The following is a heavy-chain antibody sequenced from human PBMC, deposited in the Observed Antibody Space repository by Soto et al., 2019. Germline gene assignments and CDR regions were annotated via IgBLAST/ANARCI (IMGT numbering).Heavy chain of an antibody. V-gene: IGHV6-1*01. D-gene: IGHD1-26*01. J-gene: IGHJ6*03. CDR2: TYYRSKWYF. Sequence: SPTLSLTCAISGDSVSSNSAGWNWIRQTPSRGLEWLGRTYYRSKWYFNYAVSVESRITINPDTSKNQFSLQLSSVTPDDTAVYYCARGSWDEVSGLYYMHARDKGPTVTVPS. CDR1: GDSVSSNSAG. CDR3: ARGSWDEVSGLYYMHA.